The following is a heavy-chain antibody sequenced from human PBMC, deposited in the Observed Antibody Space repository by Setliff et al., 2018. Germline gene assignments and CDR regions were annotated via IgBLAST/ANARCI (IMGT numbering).Heavy chain of an antibody. CDR2: INHGGST. Sequence: SETLSLTCTVSGGSITSGNNYWSWIRQPPGKGLEWIGEINHGGSTNYNPSLKSRVTISVDTSKNQFSLRLSSVTAADTAVYYCARAGPYYDFWSGYYRTMDVWGKGTTVTVSS. J-gene: IGHJ6*03. CDR3: ARAGPYYDFWSGYYRTMDV. D-gene: IGHD3-3*01. V-gene: IGHV4-39*07. CDR1: GGSITSGNNY.